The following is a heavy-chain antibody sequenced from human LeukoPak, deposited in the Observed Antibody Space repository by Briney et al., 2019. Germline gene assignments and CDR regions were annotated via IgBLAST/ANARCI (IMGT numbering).Heavy chain of an antibody. D-gene: IGHD6-13*01. V-gene: IGHV4-59*01. CDR3: ARDNSSSLGVFDY. CDR2: IYYSGST. CDR1: GGSISSYY. Sequence: PSETLSLTCTVSGGSISSYYWSWIRQPPGKGLEWIGYIYYSGSTNYNPSLKSRVTISVDTSKSQFSLKLSSVTAADTAVYYCARDNSSSLGVFDYWGQGTLVTVSS. J-gene: IGHJ4*02.